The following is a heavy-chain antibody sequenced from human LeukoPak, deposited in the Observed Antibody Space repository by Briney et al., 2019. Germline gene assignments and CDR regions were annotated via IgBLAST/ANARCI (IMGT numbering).Heavy chain of an antibody. CDR2: IIPIFGTA. J-gene: IGHJ3*02. D-gene: IGHD3-10*01. Sequence: ASVKVSCKASGGTFSSYAISWVRQAPGQGLEWMGGIIPIFGTANYAQKFQGRVTITADESTSTAYMELSSLRSEDTAVYYCARDWYRWFGESWGAFDIWGQGTMVTVSS. CDR3: ARDWYRWFGESWGAFDI. CDR1: GGTFSSYA. V-gene: IGHV1-69*13.